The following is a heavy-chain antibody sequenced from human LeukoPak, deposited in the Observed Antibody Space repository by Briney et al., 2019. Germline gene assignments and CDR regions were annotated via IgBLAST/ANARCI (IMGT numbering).Heavy chain of an antibody. CDR3: ARGEMITFGGVIVISTFDI. CDR1: GYTFTGYY. CDR2: INPTSGGT. V-gene: IGHV1-2*02. J-gene: IGHJ3*02. Sequence: ASVKVSCKTSGYTFTGYYIQWVRQAPGQGLEWMGYINPTSGGTNYAQEFQGRVTMTKDTSISTAYMELSRLTSDDTAVYYCARGEMITFGGVIVISTFDIWGQGTMVTVS. D-gene: IGHD3-16*02.